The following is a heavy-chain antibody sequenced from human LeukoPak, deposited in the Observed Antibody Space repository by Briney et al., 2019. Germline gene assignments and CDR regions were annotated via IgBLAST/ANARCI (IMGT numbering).Heavy chain of an antibody. CDR1: GFTFTSSA. J-gene: IGHJ6*02. CDR2: IVVGSGNT. Sequence: SVKVSCKASGFTFTSSAMRWVRQARGQRLEWIGWIVVGSGNTNYAQKFQERVTITRDMSTSTAYMELSSLRSEDTAVYYCAADATSGGYSYGYVMDVWGQGTTVTVSS. V-gene: IGHV1-58*02. D-gene: IGHD5-18*01. CDR3: AADATSGGYSYGYVMDV.